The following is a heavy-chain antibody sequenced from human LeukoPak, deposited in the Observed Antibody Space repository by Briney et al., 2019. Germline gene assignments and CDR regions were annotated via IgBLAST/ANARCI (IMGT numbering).Heavy chain of an antibody. CDR1: GYSFPTYG. CDR3: ARGGFDYYGTGRAFDV. D-gene: IGHD3-10*01. CDR2: KSNDNGIT. Sequence: ASVKVSCKTSGYSFPTYGISWVRQAPGQGLEWMGWKSNDNGITNYAPQFQGRVTLDTETYTSTAYMELRNLRSDDTAVYYCARGGFDYYGTGRAFDVWGQGTLVTVSS. J-gene: IGHJ4*02. V-gene: IGHV1-18*01.